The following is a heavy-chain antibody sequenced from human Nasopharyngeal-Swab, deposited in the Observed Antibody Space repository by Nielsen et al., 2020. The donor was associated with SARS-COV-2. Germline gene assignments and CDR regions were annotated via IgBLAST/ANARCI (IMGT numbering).Heavy chain of an antibody. D-gene: IGHD1-1*01. Sequence: GGSLRLSCAASGFTFSSYAMRWVRPATGKGLEWVAVISYDGSNKYYADSVKGRFTISRDNSKNTLYLQMNSLRAEDTAVYYCARDRTNDYYYYMDVWGKGTTVTVSS. CDR2: ISYDGSNK. V-gene: IGHV3-30-3*01. CDR3: ARDRTNDYYYYMDV. J-gene: IGHJ6*03. CDR1: GFTFSSYA.